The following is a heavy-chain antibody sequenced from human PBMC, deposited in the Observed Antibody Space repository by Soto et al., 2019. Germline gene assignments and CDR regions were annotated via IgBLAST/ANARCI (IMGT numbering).Heavy chain of an antibody. CDR2: INTDGSST. CDR1: GFSFSSYW. CDR3: ARSPGGYYID. D-gene: IGHD3-9*01. V-gene: IGHV3-74*01. Sequence: EVQLVESGGGLVQPGGSLRLSCADSGFSFSSYWMHWVRQGPGKGLVWVSRINTDGSSTNYADSVKGRFTISRDNAKNTVHLQMNSLRDEDTAVYYCARSPGGYYIDWGQGTMVTVSS. J-gene: IGHJ3*01.